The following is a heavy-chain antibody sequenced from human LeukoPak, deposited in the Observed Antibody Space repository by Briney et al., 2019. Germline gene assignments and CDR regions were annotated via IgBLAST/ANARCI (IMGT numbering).Heavy chain of an antibody. V-gene: IGHV1-24*01. CDR2: FNPEDDET. CDR1: GYTLTELS. J-gene: IGHJ4*02. Sequence: GASVKVSCKVSGYTLTELSIYWARQAPRQGLERMGGFNPEDDETIYAQKFRGRVTMTEDTLTETAYMELSSLTSEDTAVYYCATEVQYYFGSGSFSYWGQGTLVTVSS. CDR3: ATEVQYYFGSGSFSY. D-gene: IGHD3-10*01.